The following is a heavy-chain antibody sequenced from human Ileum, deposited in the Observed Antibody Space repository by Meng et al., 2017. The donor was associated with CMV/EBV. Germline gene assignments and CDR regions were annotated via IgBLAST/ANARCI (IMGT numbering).Heavy chain of an antibody. CDR1: GFTVSSNY. CDR2: IYSGGST. D-gene: IGHD2-15*01. CDR3: AKDPTLSFYFDY. Sequence: GESLKISCAASGFTVSSNYMSWVRQAPGKGLEWVSVIYSGGSTYYADSVKGRFTISRDNSKNTLYLQMNSLRAEDTAVYYCAKDPTLSFYFDYWGQGALVTVSS. J-gene: IGHJ4*02. V-gene: IGHV3-53*01.